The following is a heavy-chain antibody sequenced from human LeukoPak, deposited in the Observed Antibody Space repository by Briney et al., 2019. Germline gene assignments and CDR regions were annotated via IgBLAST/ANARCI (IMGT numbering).Heavy chain of an antibody. J-gene: IGHJ5*02. D-gene: IGHD2-15*01. CDR3: ARRYCSGGSCYSDNWFDP. CDR1: GGSISSSNYY. Sequence: SETLSLTCTVSGGSISSSNYYWGWIRQPPGKGLEWIGSIYYSGSTYYNPPLKSRVTISVDTSKNQFSLKLSSVTAADTAVYYCARRYCSGGSCYSDNWFDPWGQGTLVTVSS. CDR2: IYYSGST. V-gene: IGHV4-39*01.